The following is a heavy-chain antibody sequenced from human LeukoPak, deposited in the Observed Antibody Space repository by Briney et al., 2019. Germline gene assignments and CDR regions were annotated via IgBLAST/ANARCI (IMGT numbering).Heavy chain of an antibody. J-gene: IGHJ5*02. CDR3: ARASGYGTNWFDP. CDR1: GFTFSSYS. Sequence: SGGSLRLSCAASGFTFSSYSMSWVRQAPGKGLEWVSSISSSSSYIYYADSVKGRFTISRDNAKNSLYLQMNSLRAEDTAVYYCARASGYGTNWFDPWGQGTLVTVSS. V-gene: IGHV3-21*01. D-gene: IGHD5-12*01. CDR2: ISSSSSYI.